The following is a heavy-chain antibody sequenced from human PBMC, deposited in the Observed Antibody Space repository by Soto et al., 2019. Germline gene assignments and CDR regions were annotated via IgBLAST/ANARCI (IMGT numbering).Heavy chain of an antibody. CDR3: VRELVDSFDSSGYPDH. D-gene: IGHD3-22*01. Sequence: SETLSLTCSVSGGSINSYTNYWRWIRQTPSRGLEWIGYIYYSGTTYYNPSLKSRVTIXXXXSXNXFXLXXXSVVXADTACYYCVRELVDSFDSSGYPDHWGQGTLVT. CDR2: IYYSGTT. J-gene: IGHJ4*02. V-gene: IGHV4-30-4*01. CDR1: GGSINSYTNY.